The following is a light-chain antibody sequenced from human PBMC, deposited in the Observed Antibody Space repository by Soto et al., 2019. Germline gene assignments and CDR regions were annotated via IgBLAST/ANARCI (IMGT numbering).Light chain of an antibody. V-gene: IGKV1-17*03. Sequence: DVQMLQSPSAMSASVGDRVTITCRASQDISRFVAWFQQKPGKAPERLIYDTSTLQVGVPARCSGGGSGTEFTLAISRLQPDDSETYYCLQHSTYPYTFRQGNKLEIK. CDR3: LQHSTYPYT. CDR1: QDISRF. J-gene: IGKJ2*01. CDR2: DTS.